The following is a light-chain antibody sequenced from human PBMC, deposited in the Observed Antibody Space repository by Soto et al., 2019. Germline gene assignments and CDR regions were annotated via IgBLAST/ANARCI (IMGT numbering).Light chain of an antibody. V-gene: IGLV2-11*01. CDR3: CSYAGTYIPYL. CDR2: DVT. CDR1: GSDVGGYTF. J-gene: IGLJ1*01. Sequence: QSALTQPRSVSGSPGQSVTISCTGTGSDVGGYTFVSWFQQHPGRAPKLIISDVTKRPSGVPDRFSGSRSGNTASLTISGLQSEDEADYYCCSYAGTYIPYLFGTGTKLTVL.